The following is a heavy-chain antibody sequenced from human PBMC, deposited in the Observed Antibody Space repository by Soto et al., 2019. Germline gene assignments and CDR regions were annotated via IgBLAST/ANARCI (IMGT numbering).Heavy chain of an antibody. CDR2: IVPSLDTT. J-gene: IGHJ6*02. D-gene: IGHD2-8*02. CDR1: GGTFSSSG. Sequence: QVHLVQSGTEVKKPGSSVKVSCKASGGTFSSSGFSWVRQAPGQGLEWMGMIVPSLDTTNYAQKFQARVTITADEVTITAYMELRSLRSEDTAVYYCARWPQPRYTVGPYAVDVWGQGTRVIVSS. V-gene: IGHV1-69*11. CDR3: ARWPQPRYTVGPYAVDV.